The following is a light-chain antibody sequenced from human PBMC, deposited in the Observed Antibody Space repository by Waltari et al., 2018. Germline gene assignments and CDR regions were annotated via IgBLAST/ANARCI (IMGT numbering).Light chain of an antibody. CDR3: CSYSTGGSWM. Sequence: QSALTQPVSVSGSPGQSATISCTGTSNNVGVYNFSSWFQQPPAHAPNLLICYYSKRPSGVSNRFSGSKSGNTASLTISGLQTEDEADYYCCSYSTGGSWMFGGGTKLTVL. J-gene: IGLJ3*02. CDR2: YYS. CDR1: SNNVGVYNF. V-gene: IGLV2-23*01.